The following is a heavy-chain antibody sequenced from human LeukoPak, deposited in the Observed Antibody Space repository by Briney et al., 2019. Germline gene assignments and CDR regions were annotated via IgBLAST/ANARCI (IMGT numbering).Heavy chain of an antibody. V-gene: IGHV3-33*01. Sequence: GRSLRLSCAASGFTFSSYGMHWVRQAPGKGLEWVAVIWYDGSNIYYADSVKGRFTISRDNSKNTLYLQMNSLRAEDTAVYYCARDPDYDILTGYSYYFDYWGQGTLVTVSS. CDR2: IWYDGSNI. J-gene: IGHJ4*02. CDR1: GFTFSSYG. D-gene: IGHD3-9*01. CDR3: ARDPDYDILTGYSYYFDY.